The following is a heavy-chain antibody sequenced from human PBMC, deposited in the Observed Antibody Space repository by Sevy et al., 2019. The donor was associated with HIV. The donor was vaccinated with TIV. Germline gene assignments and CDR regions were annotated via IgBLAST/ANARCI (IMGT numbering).Heavy chain of an antibody. V-gene: IGHV5-51*01. CDR1: GYSFANYW. D-gene: IGHD3-10*01. J-gene: IGHJ4*02. CDR3: ARQPAGGEDYFDY. CDR2: IYPRDSDT. Sequence: GESLKIPCKGSGYSFANYWIGWVRQMPGKGLEWMGIIYPRDSDTRYSPSFQGQVTISAVKSITTAYLQWSSLKASDTAMYYCARQPAGGEDYFDYWGQGTLVTVSS.